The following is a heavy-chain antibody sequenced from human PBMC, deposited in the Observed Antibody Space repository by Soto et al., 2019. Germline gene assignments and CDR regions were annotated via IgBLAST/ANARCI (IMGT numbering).Heavy chain of an antibody. CDR2: IKSKTDGATA. J-gene: IGHJ4*02. CDR1: GFTFNNAW. V-gene: IGHV3-15*07. D-gene: IGHD6-13*01. CDR3: TTHLSSTYKEIDS. Sequence: EVQLVESGGGLVEPGGSLRLSCTASGFTFNNAWMNWVRQAPGKGLEWVGRIKSKTDGATAHYAAPVKGRFTISRDDSKNTLYLQMNSLKTEDTAVFYCTTHLSSTYKEIDSWGQGTLVTVAS.